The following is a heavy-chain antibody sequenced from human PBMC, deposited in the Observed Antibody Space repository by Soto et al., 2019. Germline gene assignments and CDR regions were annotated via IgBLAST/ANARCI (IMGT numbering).Heavy chain of an antibody. J-gene: IGHJ4*02. V-gene: IGHV3-7*04. Sequence: EMQLVEFGGGLVLPGGSLGLSCEASGFNFSRYWMTWVRQAPGEGLEWVANIKHDRSATSYVDSVKGRFTISRDNAKNSVYLQMSSLRAGDTAVYYCSKDNPGPYFGLWGQGTLLPVSS. D-gene: IGHD1-1*01. CDR3: SKDNPGPYFGL. CDR1: GFNFSRYW. CDR2: IKHDRSAT.